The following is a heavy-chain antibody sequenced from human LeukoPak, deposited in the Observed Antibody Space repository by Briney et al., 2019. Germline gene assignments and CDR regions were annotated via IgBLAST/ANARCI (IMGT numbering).Heavy chain of an antibody. CDR2: MNPNTGRT. D-gene: IGHD3-22*01. J-gene: IGHJ4*02. CDR3: ARLSQTPDYYSNGGYYYLGY. CDR1: RYTFTSYD. Sequence: ASVKVSCTASRYTFTSYDINWMREAAGQRLEWMGWMNPNTGRTGFAQKFQGRLTMTRDASISTAYMELSSLRSDDTAVYYCARLSQTPDYYSNGGYYYLGYWGQGTPVTVSS. V-gene: IGHV1-8*01.